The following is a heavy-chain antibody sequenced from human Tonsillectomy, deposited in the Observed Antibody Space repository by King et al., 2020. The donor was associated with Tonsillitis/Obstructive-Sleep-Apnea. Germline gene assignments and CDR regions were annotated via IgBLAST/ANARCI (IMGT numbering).Heavy chain of an antibody. CDR3: ARYSGGFDV. J-gene: IGHJ6*02. D-gene: IGHD3-10*01. CDR2: IWYDGSKT. CDR1: GFTFSTYG. V-gene: IGHV3-33*01. Sequence: VQLVESGGGVVQPGTSLRLSCGASGFTFSTYGMHWVRQAPGKGLEWVAVIWYDGSKTYFADSVKGRFTVSRDNIKNTLYLQMNSLRGEDTAVYYCARYSGGFDVWGQGTTVTVSS.